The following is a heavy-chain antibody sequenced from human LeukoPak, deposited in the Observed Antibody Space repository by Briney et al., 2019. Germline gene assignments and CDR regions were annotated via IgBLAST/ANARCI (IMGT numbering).Heavy chain of an antibody. CDR2: INPNSGVT. J-gene: IGHJ3*02. Sequence: ASVKVSCKASGYTFTGDCMHWVRQAPGQGLEWMGWINPNSGVTNFAQKFQGRVTMTKDTSISAAYMDVSSLTSDDTAVYYCARGGPRSGDAFDNWGRGTMVTASS. CDR1: GYTFTGDC. D-gene: IGHD3-10*01. CDR3: ARGGPRSGDAFDN. V-gene: IGHV1-2*02.